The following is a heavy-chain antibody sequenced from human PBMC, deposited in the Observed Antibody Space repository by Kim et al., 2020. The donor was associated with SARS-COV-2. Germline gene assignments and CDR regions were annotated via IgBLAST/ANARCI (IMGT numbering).Heavy chain of an antibody. D-gene: IGHD1-26*01. V-gene: IGHV3-30*04. CDR3: ARPHSGSYKGGFDY. CDR2: ISYDGSNK. J-gene: IGHJ4*02. Sequence: GGSLRLSCAASGFTFSSYAMHWVRQAPGKGLEWVAVISYDGSNKYYADSVKGRFTISRDNSKNTLYLQMNSLRAEDTAVYYCARPHSGSYKGGFDYWGQGTLVTVSS. CDR1: GFTFSSYA.